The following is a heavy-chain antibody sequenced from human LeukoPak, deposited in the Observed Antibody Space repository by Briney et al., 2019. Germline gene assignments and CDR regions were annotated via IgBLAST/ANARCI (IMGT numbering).Heavy chain of an antibody. CDR1: GFTFSSYG. D-gene: IGHD3-3*01. Sequence: GGSLRLSCAASGFTFSSYGMHWVRQAPGKGLEWVAVISYDGSNKYYADSVKGRFTISRDNSKNTLYLQMNSLRAEDTAVYYCANDFTIFGVVDYWGQGTLVTVSS. CDR3: ANDFTIFGVVDY. J-gene: IGHJ4*02. CDR2: ISYDGSNK. V-gene: IGHV3-30*18.